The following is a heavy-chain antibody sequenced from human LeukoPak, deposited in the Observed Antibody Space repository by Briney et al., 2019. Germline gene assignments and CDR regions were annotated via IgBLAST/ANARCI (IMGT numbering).Heavy chain of an antibody. CDR2: IKTDGSTT. D-gene: IGHD6-13*01. Sequence: PGGSLRLSCAAYGFTFSSYWMRWVRQGPGKGVMWVSRIKTDGSTTNYADSVKGRFTITRDNAKNTLYLQMTSLRAEDTAVYYCTRDQSTSLYDWGQGTLVTVSS. CDR3: TRDQSTSLYD. V-gene: IGHV3-74*01. CDR1: GFTFSSYW. J-gene: IGHJ4*02.